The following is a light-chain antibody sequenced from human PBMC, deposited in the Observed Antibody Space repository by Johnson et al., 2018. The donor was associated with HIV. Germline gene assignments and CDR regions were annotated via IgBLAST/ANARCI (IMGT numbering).Light chain of an antibody. V-gene: IGLV1-51*01. CDR1: SSNIGNNY. Sequence: QPVLTQPPSVSAAPGQKVTISCSGTSSNIGNNYVSWYQQFPGTAPKLVIYDNNNRPSGIPDRFSASKSGTSATLGITGLQTGDEADYYCGTWDSNLSSEVCGAGTKVTVL. CDR2: DNN. J-gene: IGLJ1*01. CDR3: GTWDSNLSSEV.